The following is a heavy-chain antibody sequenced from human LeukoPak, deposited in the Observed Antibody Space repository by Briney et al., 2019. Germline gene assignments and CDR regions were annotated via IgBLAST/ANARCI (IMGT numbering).Heavy chain of an antibody. CDR3: ARDHLELGCDY. Sequence: GGSLRLSCAASGFTFSSYAMSWVRQAPGKGLEWVANIKQDGSEKYYVDSVKGRFTISRDNAKNSLYLQMNSLRAEDTAVYYCARDHLELGCDYWGQGTLVTVSS. J-gene: IGHJ4*02. CDR2: IKQDGSEK. D-gene: IGHD7-27*01. CDR1: GFTFSSYA. V-gene: IGHV3-7*01.